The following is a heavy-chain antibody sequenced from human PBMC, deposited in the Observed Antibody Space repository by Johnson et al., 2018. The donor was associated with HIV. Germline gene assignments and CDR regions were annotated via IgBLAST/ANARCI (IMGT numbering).Heavy chain of an antibody. CDR2: INWNGGST. CDR1: GFTFDDYG. V-gene: IGHV3-20*04. Sequence: VQLVESGGGVVRPGGSLRLSCAASGFTFDDYGMSLVRQAPGKGLEWVSGINWNGGSTGYADSVKGRFTISRDNAKNSLYLQMNSLRAEDTAVYYCARAYSSSWYRADAFDIWGQGTMVTVSS. CDR3: ARAYSSSWYRADAFDI. J-gene: IGHJ3*02. D-gene: IGHD6-13*01.